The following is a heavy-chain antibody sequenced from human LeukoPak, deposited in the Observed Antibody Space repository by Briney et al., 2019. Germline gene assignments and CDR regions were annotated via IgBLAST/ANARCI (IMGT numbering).Heavy chain of an antibody. Sequence: KPSETLSLTCTVSGYSISSGYYWGWIRQPPGKGLEWIGSIYHSGSTYYNPSLKSRVTISVDTSKNQFSLKLSSVTAADTAVYYCARADVRPGYVWESYRPIDYWGQGTLVTVSS. CDR2: IYHSGST. D-gene: IGHD3-16*02. J-gene: IGHJ4*02. V-gene: IGHV4-38-2*02. CDR1: GYSISSGYY. CDR3: ARADVRPGYVWESYRPIDY.